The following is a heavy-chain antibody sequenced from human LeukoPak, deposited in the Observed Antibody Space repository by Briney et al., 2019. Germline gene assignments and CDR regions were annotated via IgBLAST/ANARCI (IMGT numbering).Heavy chain of an antibody. CDR3: ARRGGTWYGMDV. Sequence: SVKVSCKASGGTFSSYAISWVRQAPGQGLEWMGGIIPIFGTANYAQKFQGRVTITADESTSTAYMELSSLKASDTAMYYCARRGGTWYGMDVWGQGTTVTVSS. V-gene: IGHV1-69*13. CDR2: IIPIFGTA. J-gene: IGHJ6*02. CDR1: GGTFSSYA. D-gene: IGHD1-7*01.